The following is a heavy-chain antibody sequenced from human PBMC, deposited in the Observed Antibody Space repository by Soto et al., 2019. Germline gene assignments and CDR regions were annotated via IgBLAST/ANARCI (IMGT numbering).Heavy chain of an antibody. Sequence: GGSLRLSCAASGFTVSSNYMSWVRQAPGKGLEWVSVIYSGGITYYADSVKGRFTTSRDISKSTLYLQMNSLRVEDTAVYYCARDFYGSGSYYHDYWGQGTLVTVSS. J-gene: IGHJ4*02. CDR1: GFTVSSNY. CDR3: ARDFYGSGSYYHDY. D-gene: IGHD3-10*01. CDR2: IYSGGIT. V-gene: IGHV3-53*01.